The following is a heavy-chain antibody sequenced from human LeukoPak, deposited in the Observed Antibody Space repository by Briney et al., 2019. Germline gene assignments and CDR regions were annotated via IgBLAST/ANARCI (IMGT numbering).Heavy chain of an antibody. D-gene: IGHD6-19*01. CDR2: ISAGVGST. CDR3: ARSSFSSGWYEPYYFDS. V-gene: IGHV3-23*01. J-gene: IGHJ4*02. CDR1: GFTFSSYA. Sequence: GGSLRLSCAASGFTFSSYAMTWVRQAPGKGLEWVSSISAGVGSTYYADSVKGRFTISRDNAKNSLYLQMNSLRAEDTAIYYCARSSFSSGWYEPYYFDSWGQGTLVTVSS.